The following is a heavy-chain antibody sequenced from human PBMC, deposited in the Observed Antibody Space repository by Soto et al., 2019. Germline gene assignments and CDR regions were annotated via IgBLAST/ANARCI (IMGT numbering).Heavy chain of an antibody. D-gene: IGHD1-20*01. V-gene: IGHV1-8*01. J-gene: IGHJ4*02. Sequence: QVQLVQSGAEVKKPGASVKVSCKASGYTFTSYDINWVRQATGQGLEWMGWMNPNSGNTGYAQKFQGRVTMTRNTSISTTYMGLSHLRSEDTAVYYWARVSNWNDWRNFDYWGQGTLVTVSS. CDR1: GYTFTSYD. CDR3: ARVSNWNDWRNFDY. CDR2: MNPNSGNT.